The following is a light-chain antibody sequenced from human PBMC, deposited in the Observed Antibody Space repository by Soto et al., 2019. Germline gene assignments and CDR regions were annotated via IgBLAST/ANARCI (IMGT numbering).Light chain of an antibody. CDR1: YSDVGGYNY. CDR3: SSYTSSTTLVL. Sequence: QPVLTQPASVSGSPGQSITISCTGTYSDVGGYNYVSWYQQHPGKAPKLMIFEINNRPSGISNRFSGSKSGNTASLTISGLQAEDEADYFCSSYTSSTTLVLFGGGTKLTVL. V-gene: IGLV2-14*01. J-gene: IGLJ2*01. CDR2: EIN.